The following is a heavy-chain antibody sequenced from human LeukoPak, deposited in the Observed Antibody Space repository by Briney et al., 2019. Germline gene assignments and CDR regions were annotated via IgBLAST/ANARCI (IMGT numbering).Heavy chain of an antibody. CDR2: IDPNGGGT. V-gene: IGHV1-2*02. J-gene: IGHJ4*02. Sequence: ASVKVSCKASGYTFTDYYMHWVRQAPGQGVEWMGWIDPNGGGTKYAQKFQGRVTMTRDTSISTAYMELSRLRSDDTAVYYCASLYGDYVSSDYWGQGTQVSVSS. CDR3: ASLYGDYVSSDY. D-gene: IGHD4-17*01. CDR1: GYTFTDYY.